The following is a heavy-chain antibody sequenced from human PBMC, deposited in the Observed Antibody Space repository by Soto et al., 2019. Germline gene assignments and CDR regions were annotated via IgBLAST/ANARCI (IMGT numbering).Heavy chain of an antibody. D-gene: IGHD3-10*01. CDR1: GFTFTSSA. V-gene: IGHV1-58*01. CDR3: AADHPMSGGDHHPNFDP. Sequence: SVKVSCKASGFTFTSSAVQWVRQARGQRLEWIGWIVVGSGNTNYAQKFQERVTITRDMSTSTAYMEQSSLRSEDTAVYYCAADHPMSGGDHHPNFDPWGQGTLVTVSS. CDR2: IVVGSGNT. J-gene: IGHJ5*02.